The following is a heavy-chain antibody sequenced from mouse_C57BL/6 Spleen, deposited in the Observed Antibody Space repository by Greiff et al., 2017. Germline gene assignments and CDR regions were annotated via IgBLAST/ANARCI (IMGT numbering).Heavy chain of an antibody. D-gene: IGHD2-13*01. CDR3: ARTLIYYGDDWFAY. V-gene: IGHV5-17*02. Sequence: DVMLVESGGGLVQPGGSRKLSCAASGFTFSSFGMHWVRQAPEKGLEWVAYISSGSSTIYYADTVKGRITISRDNPKNTLFLQMTSRRSEDTAMYYCARTLIYYGDDWFAYWGQGTLVTVSA. CDR1: GFTFSSFG. CDR2: ISSGSSTI. J-gene: IGHJ3*01.